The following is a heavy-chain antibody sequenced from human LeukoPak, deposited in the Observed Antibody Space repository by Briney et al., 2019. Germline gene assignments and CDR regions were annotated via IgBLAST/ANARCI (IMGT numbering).Heavy chain of an antibody. V-gene: IGHV4-4*07. CDR2: IYTSGST. J-gene: IGHJ6*03. CDR1: GGSISSYY. Sequence: SETLSLTCTVSGGSISSYYWSWIRQPAGKGLEWIGRIYTSGSTNYNPSLKRRVTISVDKSKNQFSLKLSSVTAADTAVYYCARDEYSSSWDYYYYYMDVWGKGTTVTVSS. CDR3: ARDEYSSSWDYYYYYMDV. D-gene: IGHD6-13*01.